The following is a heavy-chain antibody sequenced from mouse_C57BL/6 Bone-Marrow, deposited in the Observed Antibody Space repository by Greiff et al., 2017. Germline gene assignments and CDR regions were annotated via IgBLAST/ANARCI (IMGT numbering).Heavy chain of an antibody. CDR2: IDPADGKT. CDR3: ARGGGYYGNYVAWFAY. CDR1: GFNIKDYY. Sequence: EVQLQQSGAELVKPGASVKLSCTASGFNIKDYYMHWVKQRTEQGLEWIGRIDPADGKTKYAPKFQGKATITADTSSNTAYLQLSSLTSEDTAVYYCARGGGYYGNYVAWFAYWGQGTLVTVSA. D-gene: IGHD2-1*01. V-gene: IGHV14-2*01. J-gene: IGHJ3*01.